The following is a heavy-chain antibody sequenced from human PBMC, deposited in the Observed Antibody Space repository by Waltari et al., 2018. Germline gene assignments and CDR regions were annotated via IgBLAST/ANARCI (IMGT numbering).Heavy chain of an antibody. CDR1: GFSFNNYW. D-gene: IGHD7-27*01. Sequence: EVQLVESGGGLVQPGGSLRLSCAGSGFSFNNYWMSWLRQAPGKGLEWVANIKQDGSEIYYVDSVKGRFSISRDNAKKSLYLQMNSLRGDDTAVFYCVTWGDLGNFWGQGTLVTVSA. CDR3: VTWGDLGNF. CDR2: IKQDGSEI. V-gene: IGHV3-7*01. J-gene: IGHJ4*02.